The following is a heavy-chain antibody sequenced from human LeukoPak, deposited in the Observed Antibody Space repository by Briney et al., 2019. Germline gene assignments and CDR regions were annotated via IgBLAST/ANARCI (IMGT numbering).Heavy chain of an antibody. CDR3: ARNRITMVRGVIIRPGYYYYMDV. J-gene: IGHJ6*03. V-gene: IGHV4-39*07. Sequence: SETLSLTCTVSGGPISSSSYYWGWIRQPPGKGLEWIGSIYYSGSTNYNPSLKSRVTISVDASKNQFSLKLSSVTAADTAVYYCARNRITMVRGVIIRPGYYYYMDVWGKGTTVTVSS. CDR1: GGPISSSSYY. D-gene: IGHD3-10*01. CDR2: IYYSGST.